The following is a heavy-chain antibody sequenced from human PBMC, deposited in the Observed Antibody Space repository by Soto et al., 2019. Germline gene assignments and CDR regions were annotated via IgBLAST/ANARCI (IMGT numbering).Heavy chain of an antibody. D-gene: IGHD3-16*01. J-gene: IGHJ6*02. CDR2: INGYTGNT. CDR3: ARSWVTGKGGIDV. Sequence: XSVKVSCNASGYTFTSYGLSWVRQTPGQGLEWMGWINGYTGNTNYAQKFQGRVTMTTDTSTNTAYLDLWTLISDDTAVYYCARSWVTGKGGIDVWGQGTTVTVSS. CDR1: GYTFTSYG. V-gene: IGHV1-18*01.